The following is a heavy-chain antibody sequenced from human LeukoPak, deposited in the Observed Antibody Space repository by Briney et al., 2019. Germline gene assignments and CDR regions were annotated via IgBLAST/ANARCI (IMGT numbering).Heavy chain of an antibody. CDR3: ARLQASPVVRGAVYYFNH. Sequence: SVKVSCKASGGTFSSYAISWVRQAPGQGLEWMGGIIPIFGTANYAQKFQGRVTITADESTSTAYMELSSLRSEDTAVYYCARLQASPVVRGAVYYFNHWGQGTLVTVSS. CDR1: GGTFSSYA. J-gene: IGHJ4*02. D-gene: IGHD3-10*01. V-gene: IGHV1-69*13. CDR2: IIPIFGTA.